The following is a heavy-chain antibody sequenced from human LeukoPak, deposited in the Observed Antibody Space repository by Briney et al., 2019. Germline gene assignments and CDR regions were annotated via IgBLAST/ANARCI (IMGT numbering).Heavy chain of an antibody. J-gene: IGHJ4*02. V-gene: IGHV1-69*06. D-gene: IGHD3-10*01. CDR1: GGTFSSYA. CDR3: ARGQAMVRPFDY. CDR2: IIPIFGTA. Sequence: ASVKVSCKASGGTFSSYAISWVRQAPGQGLEWMGGIIPIFGTANYAQKFQGRVTITADKSTSTAYMELRSLRSDDTAVYYCARGQAMVRPFDYWGQGTLVTVSS.